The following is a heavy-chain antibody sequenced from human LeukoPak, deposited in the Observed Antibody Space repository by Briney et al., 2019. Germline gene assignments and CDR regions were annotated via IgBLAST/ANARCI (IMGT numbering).Heavy chain of an antibody. CDR1: GFTFSSYS. Sequence: GGSLRHSCAASGFTFSSYSMNWVRQAPGKGLEWVSSISSSSSYIYYADSVKGRFTISRDNSKNTLYLQMNSLRAEDTAVYYCAKEKKWELLPSFDYWDQGTLVTVSS. CDR3: AKEKKWELLPSFDY. CDR2: ISSSSSYI. V-gene: IGHV3-21*04. D-gene: IGHD1-26*01. J-gene: IGHJ4*02.